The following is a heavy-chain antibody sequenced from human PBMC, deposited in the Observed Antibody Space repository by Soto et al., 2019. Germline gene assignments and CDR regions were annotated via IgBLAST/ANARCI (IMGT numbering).Heavy chain of an antibody. CDR2: ISYDGSNK. Sequence: GGSLRLSCAASGFTFSSYRMHWVRQAPGKGLEWVAVISYDGSNKYYADSVKGRFTISRDNSKNTLYLQMNSLRAEDTAVYYCAKDRGIVLILDYWGQGTLVTVSS. D-gene: IGHD2-8*01. J-gene: IGHJ4*02. CDR3: AKDRGIVLILDY. V-gene: IGHV3-30*18. CDR1: GFTFSSYR.